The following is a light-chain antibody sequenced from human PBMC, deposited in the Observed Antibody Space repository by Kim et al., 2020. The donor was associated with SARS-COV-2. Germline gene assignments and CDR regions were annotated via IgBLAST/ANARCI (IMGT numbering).Light chain of an antibody. Sequence: AVKLPCTLSSEYKTYAIAWHQQLPGKGPRYLMNVDSDGSHTRGDGIPDRFSGSSSGAERYLTISSLQPEDEADYYCLTWGPGIRVFGGGTKLTVL. CDR2: VDSDGSH. J-gene: IGLJ2*01. CDR1: SEYKTYA. V-gene: IGLV4-69*01. CDR3: LTWGPGIRV.